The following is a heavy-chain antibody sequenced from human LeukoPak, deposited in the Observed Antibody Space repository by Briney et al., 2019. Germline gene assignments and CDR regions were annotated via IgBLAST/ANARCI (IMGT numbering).Heavy chain of an antibody. CDR2: INHSGST. J-gene: IGHJ4*02. CDR1: GGSFSGYY. CDR3: ARGRGTLSY. Sequence: SETLSLTCAVYGGSFSGYYWSWIRQPPGKGLEWIGEINHSGSTNYNPSLKSRVTISVDTSKNQFSLKLSSVTAADTAVYYCARGRGTLSYWGQGTLVNVSS. V-gene: IGHV4-34*01. D-gene: IGHD2-15*01.